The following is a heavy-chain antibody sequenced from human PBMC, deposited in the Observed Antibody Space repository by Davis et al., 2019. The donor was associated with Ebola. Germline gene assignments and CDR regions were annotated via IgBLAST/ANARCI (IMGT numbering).Heavy chain of an antibody. CDR3: ARVRTIDDYYYYYMDV. CDR1: GFTFSSYS. Sequence: GESLRLSCAASGFTFSSYSINWVRQAPGKGLEWVSSISSRSTYIYYTDSVKGRFTISRDNAKNSLYLQMNSLRAEDTAVYYCARVRTIDDYYYYYMDVWGKGTTVTVSS. J-gene: IGHJ6*03. V-gene: IGHV3-21*01. CDR2: ISSRSTYI. D-gene: IGHD5-24*01.